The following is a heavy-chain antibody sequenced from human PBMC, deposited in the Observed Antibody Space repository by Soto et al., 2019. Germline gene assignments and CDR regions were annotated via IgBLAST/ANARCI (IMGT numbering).Heavy chain of an antibody. CDR2: IGAARDP. CDR1: GFTFSNFD. Sequence: EVQLVESGGGLVQPGESLRLSCATSGFTFSNFDMHWVRQVPGKGLEWVSAIGAARDPYYLGSVKGRFTIYRENAKNSLYLQMTDLRAGDSAVYYCAIAYTGRLPRRADYYYAMDVWGQGTTVTVSS. J-gene: IGHJ6*02. CDR3: AIAYTGRLPRRADYYYAMDV. D-gene: IGHD2-2*02. V-gene: IGHV3-13*05.